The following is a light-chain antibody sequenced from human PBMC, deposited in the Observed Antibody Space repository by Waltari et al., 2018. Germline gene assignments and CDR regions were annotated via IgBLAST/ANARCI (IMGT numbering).Light chain of an antibody. CDR3: QHYDSYSAT. Sequence: DIQMTQSPSILSASVGDRVTITCRASQSISRWLVWYQQKAGKAPKLLIYKASILESGVPSRFSGGGSGTEFTLTISSLQPDDFATYYCQHYDSYSATFGRGTKVEIK. CDR2: KAS. CDR1: QSISRW. V-gene: IGKV1-5*03. J-gene: IGKJ4*02.